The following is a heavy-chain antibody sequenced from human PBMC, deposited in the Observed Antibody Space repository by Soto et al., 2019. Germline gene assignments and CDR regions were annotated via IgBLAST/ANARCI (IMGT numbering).Heavy chain of an antibody. Sequence: QVHLQESGPGLVKASQTLSLTCSVSGGSITNYYWSWIRQPPGKGLEWIGHIFDTGDTDNNPSLKSRVAISLGTPKRQISLRLTSVTAADTAHYYCARQGLYFYVTGRGEYFFDSWGQGTLVIVSS. CDR1: GGSITNYY. CDR3: ARQGLYFYVTGRGEYFFDS. V-gene: IGHV4-59*01. CDR2: IFDTGDT. D-gene: IGHD3-10*02. J-gene: IGHJ4*02.